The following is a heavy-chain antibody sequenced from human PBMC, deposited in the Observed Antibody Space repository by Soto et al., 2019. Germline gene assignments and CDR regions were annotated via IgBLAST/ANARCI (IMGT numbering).Heavy chain of an antibody. CDR1: GFSLSTNGMC. CDR2: IDWDDDK. Sequence: SGPTLVNPTQTLTLTCTFSGFSLSTNGMCVSWIRQPPGKALEWLALIDWDDDKYYNTSLKTRLTISKDTSENQVVLTMTNMDPVDTATYYCARIAYGTTDNWFDPWGHGTLVTVSS. J-gene: IGHJ5*02. D-gene: IGHD4-17*01. CDR3: ARIAYGTTDNWFDP. V-gene: IGHV2-70*01.